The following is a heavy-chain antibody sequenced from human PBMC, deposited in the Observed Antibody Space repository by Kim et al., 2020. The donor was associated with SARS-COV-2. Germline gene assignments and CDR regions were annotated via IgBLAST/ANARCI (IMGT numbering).Heavy chain of an antibody. J-gene: IGHJ6*02. D-gene: IGHD3-10*01. CDR1: GGSFNDYY. Sequence: SETLSLTCAVYGGSFNDYYWSWIRQPPGKGLEWIGEINHSGSTNYNPSLRSRVIISVDTSKNQFSLKLSSVTAADTAVYYCAGGQDEDSRRYGGVDGWGQGTPVTVSS. V-gene: IGHV4-34*01. CDR2: INHSGST. CDR3: AGGQDEDSRRYGGVDG.